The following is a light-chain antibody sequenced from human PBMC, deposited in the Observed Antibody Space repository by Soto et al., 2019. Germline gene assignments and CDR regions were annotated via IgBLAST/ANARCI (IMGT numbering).Light chain of an antibody. CDR2: GAS. Sequence: EVVLTQSPGTLSLSPGERATVSCRASQSVSSSYLAWYQQKPGQAPRLLIYGASSRATVIPDRFSGSGSGTDFTLTISRLEPEDFAVYYCQQHGSSPSWTFGQGTKVDNK. CDR1: QSVSSSY. J-gene: IGKJ1*01. CDR3: QQHGSSPSWT. V-gene: IGKV3-20*01.